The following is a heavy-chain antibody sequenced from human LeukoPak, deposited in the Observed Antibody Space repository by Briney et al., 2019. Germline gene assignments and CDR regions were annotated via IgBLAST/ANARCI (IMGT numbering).Heavy chain of an antibody. CDR3: ARDHCSSTSCRNVGHWFDP. CDR1: GYTFTGYY. Sequence: ASVRGSCKASGYTFTGYYMHWVRQAPGQGLEWMGWINPNSGGTNYAQKFQGRVTMTRDTSISTAYMELSRLRSDDTAVYYCARDHCSSTSCRNVGHWFDPWGQGTLVTVSS. J-gene: IGHJ5*02. D-gene: IGHD2-2*01. CDR2: INPNSGGT. V-gene: IGHV1-2*02.